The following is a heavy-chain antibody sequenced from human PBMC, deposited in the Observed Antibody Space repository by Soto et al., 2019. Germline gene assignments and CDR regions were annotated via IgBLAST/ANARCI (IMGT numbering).Heavy chain of an antibody. CDR1: GGSISSGGYY. Sequence: SETLSLTCTVSGGSISSGGYYWSWIRQHPGKGLEWIGYNYYSGSTNYNPSLKSRVTISVDTSKNQFSLKLSSVTAADTAVYYCARVRVIWFGEFDYYYMDVWGKGTTVTVSS. CDR2: NYYSGST. CDR3: ARVRVIWFGEFDYYYMDV. J-gene: IGHJ6*03. D-gene: IGHD3-10*01. V-gene: IGHV4-61*08.